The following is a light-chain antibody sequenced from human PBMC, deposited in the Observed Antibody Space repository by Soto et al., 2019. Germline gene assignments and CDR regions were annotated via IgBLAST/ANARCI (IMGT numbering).Light chain of an antibody. V-gene: IGKV3D-20*02. J-gene: IGKJ5*01. CDR1: QSVSSNY. CDR2: DAS. CDR3: QQRSNWPTT. Sequence: EIVLTQSPGTLSLSPGERATLSCRASQSVSSNYLAWYQQKPGQAPRLLIYDASNRATGIPARFSGSGSGTDFTLTISSLEPEEFAVYDCQQRSNWPTTFGQGTRLELK.